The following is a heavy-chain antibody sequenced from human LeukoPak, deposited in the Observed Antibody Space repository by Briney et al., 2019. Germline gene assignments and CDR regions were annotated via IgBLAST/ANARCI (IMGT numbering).Heavy chain of an antibody. J-gene: IGHJ5*02. CDR2: VHPNSGNT. V-gene: IGHV1-8*01. CDR1: GYPFTTYE. D-gene: IGHD1-1*01. Sequence: GASVKVSCKTSGYPFTTYEIDWVRQAAGQGLEWMGWVHPNSGNTAYAQKFQGRVTMTRDTSISTTYMERSGLRSDDTAVYFCAKRTAKRPWGQG. CDR3: AKRTAKRP.